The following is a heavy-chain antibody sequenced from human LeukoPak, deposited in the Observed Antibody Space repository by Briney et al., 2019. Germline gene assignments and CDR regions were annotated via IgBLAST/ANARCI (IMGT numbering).Heavy chain of an antibody. CDR1: GGSYSGYY. Sequence: PSETLSLTCGIYGGSYSGYYWTWVRQPPGKGLEWIGEINHGGSTNYNPSLKSRVTISVDTSKNQFSLKLNSVTAADTAVYYCARHEYSGSYYGLSWFDPWGQGTLVTVSS. V-gene: IGHV4-34*01. CDR2: INHGGST. CDR3: ARHEYSGSYYGLSWFDP. D-gene: IGHD1-26*01. J-gene: IGHJ5*02.